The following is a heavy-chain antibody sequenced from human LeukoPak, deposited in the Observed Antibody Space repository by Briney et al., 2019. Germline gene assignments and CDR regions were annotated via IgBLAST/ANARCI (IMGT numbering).Heavy chain of an antibody. CDR3: ARGVVPAAFDCDY. V-gene: IGHV1-69*05. D-gene: IGHD2-2*01. J-gene: IGHJ4*02. CDR1: GGTFSSYA. Sequence: SVKVSCKASGGTFSSYAISWVRQAPGQGLEWMGGIIPIFGTANYAQKLQGRVTMTTDTSTSTAYMELRSLRSDDTAVYYCARGVVPAAFDCDYWGQGTLVTVSS. CDR2: IIPIFGTA.